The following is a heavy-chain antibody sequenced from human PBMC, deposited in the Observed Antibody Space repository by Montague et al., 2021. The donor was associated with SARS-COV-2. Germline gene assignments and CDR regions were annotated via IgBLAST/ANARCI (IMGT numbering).Heavy chain of an antibody. CDR2: ISSSGSYR. J-gene: IGHJ2*01. D-gene: IGHD3-3*01. CDR1: GFTLRNYY. V-gene: IGHV3-11*06. CDR3: ARDYDVWNDYPKWFFDL. Sequence: SLRLSCAASGFTLRNYYISWIRQAPGKGLEWVSYISSSGSYRDYADSVKGRFTISRDTGRNSVHLQIDSLRAEDPAVYYCARDYDVWNDYPKWFFDLWGRGTLVTVSS.